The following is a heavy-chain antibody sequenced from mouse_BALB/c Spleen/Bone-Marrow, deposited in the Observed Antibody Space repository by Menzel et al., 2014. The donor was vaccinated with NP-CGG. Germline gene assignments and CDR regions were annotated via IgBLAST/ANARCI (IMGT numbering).Heavy chain of an antibody. D-gene: IGHD2-1*01. CDR1: GYSFTSYW. J-gene: IGHJ3*01. CDR3: TGYGNYVETSFAY. CDR2: IYPGNSDT. V-gene: IGHV1-5*01. Sequence: QQSGTVLARPGASVKMSCKASGYSFTSYWMHWVKQRPGQGLEWIGAIYPGNSDTRYNQKFKGKAKLTAVTSASTAYMELSSLTNEDSAVYYCTGYGNYVETSFAYWGQGTLVTVSA.